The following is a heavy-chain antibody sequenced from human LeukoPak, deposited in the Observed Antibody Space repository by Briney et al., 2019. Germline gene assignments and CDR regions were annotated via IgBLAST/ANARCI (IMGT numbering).Heavy chain of an antibody. V-gene: IGHV1-69*05. J-gene: IGHJ4*02. D-gene: IGHD2-2*01. CDR3: ARGGCSSTSCSLFDY. CDR1: GGSFSSST. CDR2: IIPIFGTA. Sequence: SVKVSCKASGGSFSSSTLSWVRQAPGQGLEWMGGIIPIFGTASYAQKFQGRVTVTTDESTSTVYMELSSLRSEDTAVYYCARGGCSSTSCSLFDYWGQGTLVTVSS.